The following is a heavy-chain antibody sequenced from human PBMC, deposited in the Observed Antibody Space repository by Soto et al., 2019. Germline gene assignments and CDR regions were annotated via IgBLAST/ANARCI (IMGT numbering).Heavy chain of an antibody. V-gene: IGHV1-8*01. CDR1: GYTFTTYN. CDR3: HLYCSGGSCYSPYYYGMDV. CDR2: MNPNSGNT. Sequence: GASVKVSCKASGYTFTTYNINWVRQATGQGLEWMGWMNPNSGNTGFAQKFQGRVTMTRDTSISTAYMELSSLRSEDTAVYYCHLYCSGGSCYSPYYYGMDVWGQGTTVTVSS. J-gene: IGHJ6*02. D-gene: IGHD2-15*01.